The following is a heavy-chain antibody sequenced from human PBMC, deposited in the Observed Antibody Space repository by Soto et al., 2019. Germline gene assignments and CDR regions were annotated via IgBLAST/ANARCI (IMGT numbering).Heavy chain of an antibody. CDR3: ARDRVVYDSSGYSYFDY. V-gene: IGHV3-21*01. J-gene: IGHJ4*02. Sequence: VQLVESGGGLVKPGGSLRLSCAASGFTFSSYSMNWVRQAPGKGLEWVSSISSSSSYIYYADSVKGRFTISRDNAKNSLYLQMNSLRAEDTAVYYCARDRVVYDSSGYSYFDYWGQGTLVTVSS. CDR1: GFTFSSYS. D-gene: IGHD3-22*01. CDR2: ISSSSSYI.